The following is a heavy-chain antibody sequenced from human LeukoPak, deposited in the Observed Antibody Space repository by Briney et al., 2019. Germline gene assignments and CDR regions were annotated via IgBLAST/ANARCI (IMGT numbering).Heavy chain of an antibody. CDR3: SRDLGLPGV. D-gene: IGHD3-10*01. J-gene: IGHJ3*01. Sequence: KAGGSLRLSCAASGFTFSNAYMIWVRQAPGKGLEWVGRIKSKTDGGTTDYAAPVKGRFTISRDNAKNSLFLQMNSLRAEDTAVYYCSRDLGLPGVWGQGTMVTVSS. CDR1: GFTFSNAY. V-gene: IGHV3-15*01. CDR2: IKSKTDGGTT.